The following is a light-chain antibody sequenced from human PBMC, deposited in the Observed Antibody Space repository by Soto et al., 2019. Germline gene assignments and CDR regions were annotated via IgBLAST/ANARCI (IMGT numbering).Light chain of an antibody. CDR1: QSVSNNY. CDR3: QQYGSSVKT. Sequence: EIVLTPSPGTLSLSPGERATLYCRASQSVSNNYLAWYQQKPGQGPSLLIFGASNRAPDIPDRFSGSGSGTDFTLTISRLEPEDFAVYFCQQYGSSVKTFGQGTKVDIK. V-gene: IGKV3-20*01. J-gene: IGKJ1*01. CDR2: GAS.